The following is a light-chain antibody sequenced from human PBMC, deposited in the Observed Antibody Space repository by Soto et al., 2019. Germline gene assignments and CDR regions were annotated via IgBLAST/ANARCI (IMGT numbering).Light chain of an antibody. CDR2: AAS. CDR3: QQSYSTPIT. J-gene: IGKJ5*01. CDR1: QSISSY. Sequence: DIQMTQSPSSLSASVGDRVTITCRASQSISSYLNWYQQKPGKAPKLLMYAASSLQGGVPSRFSGSGSGTDFILTISSLQPEDFATYYCQQSYSTPITFGQGTRLEIK. V-gene: IGKV1-39*01.